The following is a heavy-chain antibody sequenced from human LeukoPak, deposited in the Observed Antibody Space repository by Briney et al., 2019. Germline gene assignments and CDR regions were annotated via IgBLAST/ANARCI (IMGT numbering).Heavy chain of an antibody. CDR2: MNPNSGNT. J-gene: IGHJ6*03. CDR1: GYTFTSYD. CDR3: ARGGAASTSYYYTDV. V-gene: IGHV1-8*03. D-gene: IGHD5/OR15-5a*01. Sequence: GASVKVSCKASGYTFTSYDINWVRQATGQGLEWMGWMNPNSGNTGYAQKFQGRVTITRNTSISTAYMELSSLRSEDTAVYYCARGGAASTSYYYTDVWGKGTTVTVSS.